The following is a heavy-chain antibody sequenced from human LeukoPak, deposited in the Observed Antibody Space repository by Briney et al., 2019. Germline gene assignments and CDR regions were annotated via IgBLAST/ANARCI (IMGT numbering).Heavy chain of an antibody. CDR3: AREGDGYFDY. D-gene: IGHD3-22*01. CDR1: GFTFSSCE. CDR2: ISSSGSTI. J-gene: IGHJ4*02. V-gene: IGHV3-48*03. Sequence: GGSLRLSCAASGFTFSSCEMNWVRQAPGKGLEWVSYISSSGSTIYYADSVKGRFTISRDNAKNSLYLQMNSLRAEDTAVYYCAREGDGYFDYWGQGTLVTVSS.